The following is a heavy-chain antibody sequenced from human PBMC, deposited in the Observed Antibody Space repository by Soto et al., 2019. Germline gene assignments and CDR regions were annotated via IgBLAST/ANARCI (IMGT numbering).Heavy chain of an antibody. CDR1: GVSISIFDYY. CDR2: IYYTGTA. V-gene: IGHV4-30-4*08. D-gene: IGHD2-15*01. CDR3: DRGGYWSGGLGPFDY. J-gene: IGHJ4*02. Sequence: SEPLSLSSAVSGVSISIFDYYWSWILQPQGTDLERIVYIYYTGTAYYNPSLKRRITIIVDTPKNLFSLMLISVTAANTAVYCCDRGGYWSGGLGPFDYWGQGTLVTVSS.